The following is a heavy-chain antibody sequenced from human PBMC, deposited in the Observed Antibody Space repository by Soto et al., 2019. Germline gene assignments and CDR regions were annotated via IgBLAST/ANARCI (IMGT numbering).Heavy chain of an antibody. CDR2: ISGGSSYI. V-gene: IGHV3-21*01. J-gene: IGHJ4*02. CDR1: GFTFSTYH. Sequence: SLRLSCAASGFTFSTYHMNWVRQAPGKGLEWVSYISGGSSYIYYADSVKGRFTISRDNAKNSLYLQMKSLRAEDTAVYYCATGVDCSGGRCVLDYWGQGTLVTVSS. D-gene: IGHD2-15*01. CDR3: ATGVDCSGGRCVLDY.